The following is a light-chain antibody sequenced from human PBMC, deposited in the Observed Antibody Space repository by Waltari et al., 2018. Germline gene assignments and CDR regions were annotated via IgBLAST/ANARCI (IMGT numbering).Light chain of an antibody. V-gene: IGKV2-29*02. J-gene: IGKJ2*01. CDR3: MQGIHFPYT. CDR2: EVS. CDR1: QSLLLSDGKTH. Sequence: SCESGQSLLLSDGKTHLFWHLQKPGQSPQLLMFEVSRRVSGVPDRFSGSGSGTTFTLKISRVEAEDVGVYYCMQGIHFPYTFGQGTKLEIK.